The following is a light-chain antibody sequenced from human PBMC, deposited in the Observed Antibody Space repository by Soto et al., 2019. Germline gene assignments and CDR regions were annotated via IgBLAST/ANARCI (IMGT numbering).Light chain of an antibody. CDR3: QQNNSSPAT. V-gene: IGKV3-15*01. CDR1: QSVSSN. Sequence: EIVMTQSPSSLSVSPGERATLSCRASQSVSSNLNWYQQKPGKAPKLLIYGASSMATGIPARFSGSGSGTEFTLTISSLQPEDFAIYYCQQNNSSPATFGQGTKVEIK. CDR2: GAS. J-gene: IGKJ1*01.